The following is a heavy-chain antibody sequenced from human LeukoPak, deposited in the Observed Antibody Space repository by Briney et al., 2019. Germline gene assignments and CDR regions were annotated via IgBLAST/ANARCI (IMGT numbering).Heavy chain of an antibody. D-gene: IGHD4-17*01. CDR2: NYYSGST. J-gene: IGHJ4*02. CDR1: GGSISSGDYY. V-gene: IGHV4-30-4*08. Sequence: SETLSLTCTVSGGSISSGDYYWRWVPQPPGKGLKWIGYNYYSGSTYYKPSCKSRVTISVDTSKNQYSLKLSSVTAADTAVYYCARDEDGDYVFDYWGQGTLVTVSS. CDR3: ARDEDGDYVFDY.